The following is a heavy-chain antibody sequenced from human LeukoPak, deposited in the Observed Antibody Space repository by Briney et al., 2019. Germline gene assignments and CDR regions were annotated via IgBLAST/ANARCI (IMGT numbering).Heavy chain of an antibody. CDR2: MNEYGGDI. J-gene: IGHJ4*02. Sequence: GGSLRLSCAASGLNFGGFSMSWVRQAPGKGLEWVTHMNEYGGDIFYVDSVKDRFTISRDNAKNSLYLQMNSLRAEDTAVYYCTRDPRNLDYWGQGTLVTVSS. D-gene: IGHD1-14*01. V-gene: IGHV3-7*03. CDR3: TRDPRNLDY. CDR1: GLNFGGFS.